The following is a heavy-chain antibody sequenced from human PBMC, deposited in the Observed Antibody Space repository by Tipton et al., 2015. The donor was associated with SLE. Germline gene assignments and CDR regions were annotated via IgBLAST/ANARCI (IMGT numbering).Heavy chain of an antibody. J-gene: IGHJ2*01. CDR2: IYYSGST. V-gene: IGHV4-59*01. CDR1: GGSFSGYY. CDR3: ARAAEGLWMATTNWYFDL. D-gene: IGHD5-24*01. Sequence: TLSLTCAVYGGSFSGYYWSWIRQPPGKGLEWIGSIYYSGSTNYNPSLKSRVTISVDTSKNQFSLKLSSVTAADTAVYYCARAAEGLWMATTNWYFDLWGRGTLVTVSS.